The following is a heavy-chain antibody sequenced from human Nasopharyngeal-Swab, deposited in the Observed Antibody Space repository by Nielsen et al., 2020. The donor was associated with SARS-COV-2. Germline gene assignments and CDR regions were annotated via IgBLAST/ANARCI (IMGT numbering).Heavy chain of an antibody. J-gene: IGHJ4*02. CDR2: ISSSSSYI. CDR3: ALEGSGSYYNYYFDY. D-gene: IGHD3-10*01. V-gene: IGHV3-21*01. Sequence: WIRQPPGKRLEWVSSISSSSSYIYYADSVKGRFTISRDNAKNSLYLQMNSLRAEDTAVYYCALEGSGSYYNYYFDYWGQGTLVTVSS.